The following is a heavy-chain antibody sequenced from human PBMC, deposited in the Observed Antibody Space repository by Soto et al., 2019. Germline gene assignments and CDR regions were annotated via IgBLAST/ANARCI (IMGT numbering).Heavy chain of an antibody. D-gene: IGHD3-3*01. CDR2: ISGSGGST. J-gene: IGHJ6*02. CDR1: GFTFSSYA. CDR3: AKGVDFWSGYQLYYYYGMDV. Sequence: GGSLRLSCAASGFTFSSYAMSWVRQAPGKGLEWVSAISGSGGSTYYADSVKGRFTISRDNSKNTLYLQMNSLRAKDTAVYYCAKGVDFWSGYQLYYYYGMDVWGQGTTVTVSS. V-gene: IGHV3-23*01.